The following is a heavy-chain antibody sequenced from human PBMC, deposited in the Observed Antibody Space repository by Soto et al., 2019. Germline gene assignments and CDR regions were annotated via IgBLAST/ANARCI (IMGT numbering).Heavy chain of an antibody. D-gene: IGHD2-2*01. V-gene: IGHV1-2*02. CDR1: GYTFTGDY. J-gene: IGHJ6*02. CDR2: INPQTGGT. Sequence: ASVKVSCKASGYTFTGDYIHWVREAPGQGLEWMGWINPQTGGTSYAQKFQGRVTLSRDTPINTACLELSRLTFDDAAVYFCARERYQVISDGMDVWGQGTTVTVSS. CDR3: ARERYQVISDGMDV.